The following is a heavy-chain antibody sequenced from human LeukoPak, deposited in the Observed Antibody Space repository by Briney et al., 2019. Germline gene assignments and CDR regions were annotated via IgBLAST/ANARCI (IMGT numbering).Heavy chain of an antibody. V-gene: IGHV1-69*02. CDR1: GGTFSSYT. CDR2: IIPILGIA. CDR3: ARFGVGDAFDI. D-gene: IGHD3-3*01. Sequence: SVKVSCKASGGTFSSYTISWVRQAPGQGLEWMGRIIPILGIANYAQKFQGRVTITADKPTSTAYMELSSLRSEDTAVYYCARFGVGDAFDIWGQGTMVTVSS. J-gene: IGHJ3*02.